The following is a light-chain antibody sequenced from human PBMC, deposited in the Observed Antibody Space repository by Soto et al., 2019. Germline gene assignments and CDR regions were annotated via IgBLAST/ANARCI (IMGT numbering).Light chain of an antibody. CDR2: EVN. Sequence: QSALTQPASVSGSPGQSITISCTGTSSDIGGYNYVSWYQQHPGKAPKLMIYEVNNRPSGVSNRSSGSKSGNTASLTISGLQAEDEADYYCSSYTSSSTPYVFGTGTKLTVL. CDR3: SSYTSSSTPYV. J-gene: IGLJ1*01. V-gene: IGLV2-14*01. CDR1: SSDIGGYNY.